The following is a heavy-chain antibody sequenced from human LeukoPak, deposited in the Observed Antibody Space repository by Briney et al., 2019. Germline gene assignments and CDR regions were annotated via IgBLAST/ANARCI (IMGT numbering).Heavy chain of an antibody. CDR3: ARAAPQIEYSSSWYYYYYMGV. J-gene: IGHJ6*03. Sequence: GGSLRLSCEASGFSFSSYNMDWVRQTPGKGLEWISSITTSSTYTFYADSVKGRFTISRDNARNSLYLQMNSLTAEDTAVYYCARAAPQIEYSSSWYYYYYMGVWGKGTTVTVSS. CDR2: ITTSSTYT. D-gene: IGHD6-13*01. CDR1: GFSFSSYN. V-gene: IGHV3-21*01.